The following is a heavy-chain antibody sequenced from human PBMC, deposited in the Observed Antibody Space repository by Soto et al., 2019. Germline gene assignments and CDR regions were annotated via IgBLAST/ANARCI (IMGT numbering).Heavy chain of an antibody. CDR1: GFTFSSYA. V-gene: IGHV3-23*01. D-gene: IGHD6-6*01. J-gene: IGHJ4*02. Sequence: GGSLRLSCAASGFTFSSYAMSWVRQAPGKGLEWVSAISGSGGSTYYADSVKGRFTISRDNSKNTLYLQMNSLRAEYSAIYYCAKKFRPLAARHVMDYWGQGTLVTVSS. CDR2: ISGSGGST. CDR3: AKKFRPLAARHVMDY.